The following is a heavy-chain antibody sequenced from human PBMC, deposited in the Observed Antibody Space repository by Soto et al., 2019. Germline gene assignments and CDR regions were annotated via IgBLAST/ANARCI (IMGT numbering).Heavy chain of an antibody. CDR1: GFRYSTYG. CDR2: VSGGSGTT. CDR3: TRWNGYADY. V-gene: IGHV3-23*01. D-gene: IGHD1-1*01. Sequence: EVQLLESVGGLVQPGGSLRLSCAVSGFRYSTYGVTWVRQAPGKGLEWVSGVSGGSGTTHYKDSVRGRFTVTGDNSKNTVYLEMNSLRIEDTAVYYCTRWNGYADYWGQGTLVTVAS. J-gene: IGHJ4*02.